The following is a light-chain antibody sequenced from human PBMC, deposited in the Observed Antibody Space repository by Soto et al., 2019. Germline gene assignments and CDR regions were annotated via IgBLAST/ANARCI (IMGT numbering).Light chain of an antibody. CDR3: QSYDSSLSEYV. J-gene: IGLJ1*01. CDR2: STN. Sequence: QAVVTQPHSVSGAPGQRVTISCTGSGSNIGAGYVVHWYQQLPGTAPKILIYSTNDRPSGVPDRFTGSASGTSASLAITGLQAEDEADYYCQSYDSSLSEYVFGTGTKLTVL. CDR1: GSNIGAGYV. V-gene: IGLV1-40*01.